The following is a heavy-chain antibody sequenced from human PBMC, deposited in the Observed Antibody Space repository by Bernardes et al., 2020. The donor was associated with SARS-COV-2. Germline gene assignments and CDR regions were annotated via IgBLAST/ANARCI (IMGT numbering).Heavy chain of an antibody. J-gene: IGHJ4*02. D-gene: IGHD3-10*01. CDR2: VYHIVTT. CDR3: ARDPGLYFTGSFDS. V-gene: IGHV4-59*01. CDR1: GGSITSSY. Sequence: SETLSLTCTVAGGSITSSYWSWIRQPPGTVLEWIGSVYHIVTTSYNPSLKSRVTISRGTSNTQFSLKLKSVTAADTALYYCARDPGLYFTGSFDSWGPGTLVTVSS.